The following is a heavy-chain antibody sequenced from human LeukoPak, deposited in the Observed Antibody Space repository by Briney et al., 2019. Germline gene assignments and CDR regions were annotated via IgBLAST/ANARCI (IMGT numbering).Heavy chain of an antibody. CDR3: ASASHLYCTNGVCYKTSYYYGMDV. Sequence: GGSLRLSCAASGFTVSSNYMSWVRQAPGKGLEWVSVIYSGGSTYYADSVKGRFTISRDNSKNTLYLQMNSLRAEDTAVYYCASASHLYCTNGVCYKTSYYYGMDVWGQGATVTVSS. CDR1: GFTVSSNY. V-gene: IGHV3-66*02. J-gene: IGHJ6*02. D-gene: IGHD2-8*01. CDR2: IYSGGST.